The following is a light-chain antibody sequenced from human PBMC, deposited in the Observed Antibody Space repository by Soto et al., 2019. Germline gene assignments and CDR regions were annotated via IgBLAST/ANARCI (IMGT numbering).Light chain of an antibody. V-gene: IGKV3-20*01. Sequence: VLTQSPGTLSLSPGERATLSCRASQRVNSNYFAWYQQKPGQAPRLLVFGASTRATGIPGRFSGSGSGTDFILTISRVETEDFAVYYCQQYTASSGIFTFGPGTRVDIK. J-gene: IGKJ3*01. CDR3: QQYTASSGIFT. CDR2: GAS. CDR1: QRVNSNY.